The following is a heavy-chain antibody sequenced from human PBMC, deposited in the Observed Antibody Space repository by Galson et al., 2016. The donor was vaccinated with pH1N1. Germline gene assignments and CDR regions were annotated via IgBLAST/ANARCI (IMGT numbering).Heavy chain of an antibody. Sequence: SLRLSCAASGFTFSDYYMYWIRQAPGKGLEWVSFISIRSSSYTDYAHSVKGRFTISRDNAKNSLYLQMNSLRAEDTALYYCAASGSYDAFDIWGQGTMVTVSS. CDR2: ISIRSSSYT. V-gene: IGHV3-11*06. J-gene: IGHJ3*02. CDR1: GFTFSDYY. D-gene: IGHD1-26*01. CDR3: AASGSYDAFDI.